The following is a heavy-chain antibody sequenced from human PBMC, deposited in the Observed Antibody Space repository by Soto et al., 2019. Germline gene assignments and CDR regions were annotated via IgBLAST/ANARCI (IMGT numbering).Heavy chain of an antibody. D-gene: IGHD2-21*02. Sequence: SETLSLSCTVSGGSISSGDYYWSWIRQPPGKGLEWIGYMYNTGSTVYNPSFKSRVTISVDTSKNQFSLKLNSVTAADTAVYYCARDLWGYCGTDCYPLDVWGQGTTVTVSS. V-gene: IGHV4-61*08. CDR2: MYNTGST. CDR1: GGSISSGDYY. CDR3: ARDLWGYCGTDCYPLDV. J-gene: IGHJ6*02.